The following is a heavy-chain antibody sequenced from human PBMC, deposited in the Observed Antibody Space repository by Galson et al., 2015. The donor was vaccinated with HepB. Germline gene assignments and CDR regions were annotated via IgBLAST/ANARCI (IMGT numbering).Heavy chain of an antibody. Sequence: SVKVSCKASGYTFTSYYMHWVRQAPGQGLEWMGIINPSGGSTSYAQKFQGRVTMTRDTSTSTVYMELSSLRSEDTAVYYCAREYYYDSSGPQLHAFDIWGQGTMVTVSS. J-gene: IGHJ3*02. CDR3: AREYYYDSSGPQLHAFDI. D-gene: IGHD3-22*01. CDR2: INPSGGST. V-gene: IGHV1-46*01. CDR1: GYTFTSYY.